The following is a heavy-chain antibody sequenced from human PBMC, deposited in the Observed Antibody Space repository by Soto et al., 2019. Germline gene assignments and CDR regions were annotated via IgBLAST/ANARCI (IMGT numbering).Heavy chain of an antibody. Sequence: SETLSLTCAVYGGSFSGYYWSWIRQPPGKGPEWIGEINHSGSTNYNPSLKSRVTISVDTSKNQFSLKLRSVTAADTAVYYCARGWYGDYGVTSFDYWGQGTLVTVSS. CDR2: INHSGST. CDR3: ARGWYGDYGVTSFDY. V-gene: IGHV4-34*01. D-gene: IGHD4-17*01. J-gene: IGHJ4*02. CDR1: GGSFSGYY.